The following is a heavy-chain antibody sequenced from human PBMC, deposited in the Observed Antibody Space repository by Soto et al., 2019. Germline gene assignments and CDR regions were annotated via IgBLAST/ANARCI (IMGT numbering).Heavy chain of an antibody. Sequence: GGSLRLSCAASGFTFSSYWMNWVRQAPGKGLEWVANIKEDGSEMSYVDSVKGRFTISRDNAKNSLFLQMNSLTAEDTAVYYCAGGPRCYYWGQGTLVTVSS. CDR3: AGGPRCYY. CDR2: IKEDGSEM. V-gene: IGHV3-7*01. CDR1: GFTFSSYW. D-gene: IGHD3-16*01. J-gene: IGHJ4*02.